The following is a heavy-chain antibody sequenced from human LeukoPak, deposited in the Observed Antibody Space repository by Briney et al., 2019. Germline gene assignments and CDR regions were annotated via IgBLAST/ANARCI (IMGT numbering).Heavy chain of an antibody. CDR1: EFTFSNFA. CDR2: ISGSGDNT. J-gene: IGHJ4*02. Sequence: GGSLRLSCAASEFTFSNFAMSWVRQAPGKGLEWVSTISGSGDNTYYADSVKGRFTISRDNSKNTLSLHMNTLRAEDTAVYYCARFGPPNCSGGSCLFDYWGQGTLVTVSS. V-gene: IGHV3-23*01. D-gene: IGHD2-15*01. CDR3: ARFGPPNCSGGSCLFDY.